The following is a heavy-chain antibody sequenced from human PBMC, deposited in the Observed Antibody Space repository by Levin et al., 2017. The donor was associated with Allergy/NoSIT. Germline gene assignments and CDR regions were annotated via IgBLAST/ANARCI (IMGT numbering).Heavy chain of an antibody. V-gene: IGHV3-30-3*01. J-gene: IGHJ3*02. D-gene: IGHD3-22*01. Sequence: PGGSLRLSCAASGFTFSSYAMHWVRQAPGKGLEWVAVISYDGSNKYYADSVKGRFTISRDNSKNTLYLQMNSLRAEDTAVYYCARDWGIVVVEDAFDIWGQGTMVTVSS. CDR3: ARDWGIVVVEDAFDI. CDR2: ISYDGSNK. CDR1: GFTFSSYA.